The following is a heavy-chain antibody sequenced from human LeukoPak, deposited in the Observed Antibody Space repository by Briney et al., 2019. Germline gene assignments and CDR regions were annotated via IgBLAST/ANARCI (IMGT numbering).Heavy chain of an antibody. CDR3: ARGGRLRIFDY. V-gene: IGHV4-34*01. CDR2: INHSGST. D-gene: IGHD4-17*01. J-gene: IGHJ4*02. CDR1: GGSFSGHY. Sequence: SETLSLTCAVYGGSFSGHYWSWLRQPPGKGLEWIGEINHSGSTNYNPSLKSRVTISVDTSKNQFSLKLSSVTAADTAVYYCARGGRLRIFDYWGQGTLVTVSS.